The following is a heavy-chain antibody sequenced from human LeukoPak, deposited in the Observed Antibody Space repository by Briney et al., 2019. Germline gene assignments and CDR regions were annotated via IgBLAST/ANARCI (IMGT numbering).Heavy chain of an antibody. D-gene: IGHD3/OR15-3a*01. V-gene: IGHV4-39*01. CDR1: GGSISSSSYY. Sequence: SETLSLTCTVSGGSISSSSYYWGWIRQPPGEGLEWIGSIYYSGSTYYNPSLKSRVTISVDTSKNQFSLKLSSVTAADTAVYYCARHDDFHNLFDPWGQGTLVTVSS. CDR3: ARHDDFHNLFDP. CDR2: IYYSGST. J-gene: IGHJ5*02.